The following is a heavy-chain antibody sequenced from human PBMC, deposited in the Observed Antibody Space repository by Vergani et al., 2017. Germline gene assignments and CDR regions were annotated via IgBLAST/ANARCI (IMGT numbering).Heavy chain of an antibody. CDR3: ARGDGGSYGGLDY. CDR2: IYTSGST. J-gene: IGHJ4*02. CDR1: GGSISSGSYY. D-gene: IGHD1-26*01. V-gene: IGHV4-61*02. Sequence: QVQLQESGPGLVKPSQTLSLTCTVSGGSISSGSYYWSWIRQPAGKGLEWIGRIYTSGSTNYNPFLKSRVTMSVDTSKNQFSLKLSSVTAADTAVYYCARGDGGSYGGLDYWGQGTLVTVSS.